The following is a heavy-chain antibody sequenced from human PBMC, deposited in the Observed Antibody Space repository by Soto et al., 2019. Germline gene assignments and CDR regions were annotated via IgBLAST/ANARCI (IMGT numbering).Heavy chain of an antibody. D-gene: IGHD7-27*01. CDR3: ARVPLTGDDYYYYGKDV. CDR1: GYTFTSYY. Sequence: ASVKVSCKASGYTFTSYYMHWVRQAPGQGLEWMGIINPSGGSTSYAQKFQGRVTMTRDTSTSTVYMELSSLRSEDTAVYYCARVPLTGDDYYYYGKDVWGQGTTVTVSS. V-gene: IGHV1-46*01. CDR2: INPSGGST. J-gene: IGHJ6*02.